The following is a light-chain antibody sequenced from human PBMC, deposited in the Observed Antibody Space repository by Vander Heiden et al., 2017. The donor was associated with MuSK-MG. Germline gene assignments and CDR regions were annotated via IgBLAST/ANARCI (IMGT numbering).Light chain of an antibody. CDR3: QRTDNHLHCT. J-gene: IGKJ2*01. CDR1: QGISSY. CDR2: SAS. Sequence: DIQFTQSPSSLSASVGDRVTITCRVCQGISSYLNYYRQKPGKVPKLLIYSASNSQSGVESRFSGSGCVIDFTLTISSRQQEDVAPYYRQRTDNHLHCTFGQGTKLEIK. V-gene: IGKV1-27*01.